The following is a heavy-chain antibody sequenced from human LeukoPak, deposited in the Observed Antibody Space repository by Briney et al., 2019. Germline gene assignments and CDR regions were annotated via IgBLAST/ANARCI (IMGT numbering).Heavy chain of an antibody. D-gene: IGHD3-22*01. CDR1: GFTFSNYG. CDR3: AKGWEYHDSSGRYMDV. V-gene: IGHV3-23*01. CDR2: ISSRVGST. Sequence: GGSLRLSCAAPGFTFSNYGMSCVRQAPGKGREWVSAISSRVGSTYYADSVKGRFSISRDNFKHMLYLQMNSLRAEDTDVYYCAKGWEYHDSSGRYMDVWGKGTTVTISS. J-gene: IGHJ6*03.